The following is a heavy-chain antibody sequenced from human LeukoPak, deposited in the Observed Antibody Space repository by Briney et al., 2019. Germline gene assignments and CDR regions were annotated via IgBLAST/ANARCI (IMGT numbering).Heavy chain of an antibody. V-gene: IGHV3-21*01. D-gene: IGHD3-16*01. CDR1: GFTFSSYS. CDR2: ISSSSSYI. CDR3: ARPKGGSTYYFDY. J-gene: IGHJ4*02. Sequence: GGSLRLSCAASGFTFSSYSMNWVRQAPGKGLEWVSSISSSSSYIYYADSVKGRFTISRDNAENSLYLQMNSLRAEDTAVYYCARPKGGSTYYFDYWGQGTLVTVSS.